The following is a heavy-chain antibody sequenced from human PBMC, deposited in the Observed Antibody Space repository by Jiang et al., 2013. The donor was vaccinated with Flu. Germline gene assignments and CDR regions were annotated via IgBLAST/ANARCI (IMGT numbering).Heavy chain of an antibody. CDR2: IDRDDDK. Sequence: KPTQTLTLTCTFSGFSLSTSEMCVSWIRQPPGKALEWLARIDRDDDKYYSTSLKTRLTISKDTSKNQVVLTMTNMDPVDTATYYCARSRRETGYPTYGMDVWGKGTTVTVSS. V-gene: IGHV2-70*11. D-gene: IGHD3-9*01. CDR1: GFSLSTSEMC. J-gene: IGHJ6*04. CDR3: ARSRRETGYPTYGMDV.